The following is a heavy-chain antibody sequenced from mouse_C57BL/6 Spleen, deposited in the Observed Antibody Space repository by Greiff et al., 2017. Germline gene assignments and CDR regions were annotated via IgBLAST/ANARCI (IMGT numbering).Heavy chain of an antibody. D-gene: IGHD2-10*02. Sequence: QVQLQQPGAELVKPGASVKLSCKASGYTFTSYWMHWVKQRPGQGLEWIGMIHPNSGSTNYNEKFKSKATLTVDKSSSTAYLQLRSLTSEASAVXNGAREGAYGNYARCFESRGQGTTLTESS. V-gene: IGHV1-64*01. CDR3: AREGAYGNYARCFES. CDR2: IHPNSGST. CDR1: GYTFTSYW. J-gene: IGHJ2*01.